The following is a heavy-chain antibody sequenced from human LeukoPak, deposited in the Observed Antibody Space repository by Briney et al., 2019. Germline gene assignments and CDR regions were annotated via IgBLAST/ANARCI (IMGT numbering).Heavy chain of an antibody. D-gene: IGHD1-26*01. V-gene: IGHV3-23*01. CDR3: AKYGAYYYYMDV. Sequence: GGSLRLSCAASGFTFSSYTMSWVRQAPGKGLEWVSAISGIGGSTYYADSVKGRFTISRDNSKNTLYLQMNSLRAEDTAVFYCAKYGAYYYYMDVWGKGTTVTVSS. CDR1: GFTFSSYT. J-gene: IGHJ6*03. CDR2: ISGIGGST.